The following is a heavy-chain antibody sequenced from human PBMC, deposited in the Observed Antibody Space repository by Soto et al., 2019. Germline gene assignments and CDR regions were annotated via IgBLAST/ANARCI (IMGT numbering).Heavy chain of an antibody. CDR3: ARDRRDGYKPYFEF. CDR2: ISFSGAT. CDR1: CVPITSSC. V-gene: IGHV4-59*01. Sequence: PXETLSLPGTVSCVPITSSCWSWIRQTPGQGLDRIGSISFSGATYSNPSLKGRAALSLDTSENHLSLTLNSVVFAETAVYFCARDRRDGYKPYFEFWGQGNKVTVSS. J-gene: IGHJ4*02. D-gene: IGHD5-12*01.